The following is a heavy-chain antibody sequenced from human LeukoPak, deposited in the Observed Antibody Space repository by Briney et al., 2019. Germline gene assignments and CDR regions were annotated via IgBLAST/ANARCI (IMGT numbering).Heavy chain of an antibody. CDR1: GYTFTGYY. Sequence: GASVKVSCKASGYTFTGYYMHWVRQAPGQGLEWMGWINPNSGGTNYAQKFQGRVTMTRDTSISTAYMELSRLRSDDTAVYYCARRGGGYYYGSPRQEGDAFDIWGQGTMVTVSS. V-gene: IGHV1-2*02. CDR3: ARRGGGYYYGSPRQEGDAFDI. J-gene: IGHJ3*02. CDR2: INPNSGGT. D-gene: IGHD3-10*01.